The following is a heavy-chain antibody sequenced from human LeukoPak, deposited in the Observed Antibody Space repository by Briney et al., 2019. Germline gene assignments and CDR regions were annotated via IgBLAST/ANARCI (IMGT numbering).Heavy chain of an antibody. D-gene: IGHD3-22*01. Sequence: GGSLRLSCVASGFTFSFYWMAWVRQAPGKGLEWVANIKQDGSEKYYVDSARGRFTISRDNAKNSLYLQMNSLRAGDTAVYYCARDEHQYYSESSGRFDFWGQGVLVTVSS. V-gene: IGHV3-7*01. CDR2: IKQDGSEK. CDR3: ARDEHQYYSESSGRFDF. J-gene: IGHJ4*02. CDR1: GFTFSFYW.